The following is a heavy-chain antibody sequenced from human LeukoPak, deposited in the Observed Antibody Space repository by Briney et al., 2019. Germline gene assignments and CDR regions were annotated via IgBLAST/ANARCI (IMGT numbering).Heavy chain of an antibody. V-gene: IGHV3-23*01. CDR1: GFTFSSSA. D-gene: IGHD5-12*01. Sequence: GGSLRLSCAASGFTFSSSAMSWVRQVPGKGLEWVSGISASGGSTYYADSVRGRFTIPRDNSKNTLYVQMNSLRDEDTAVYYCARGGYSGYVELDYWGQGTLVTVSS. J-gene: IGHJ4*02. CDR3: ARGGYSGYVELDY. CDR2: ISASGGST.